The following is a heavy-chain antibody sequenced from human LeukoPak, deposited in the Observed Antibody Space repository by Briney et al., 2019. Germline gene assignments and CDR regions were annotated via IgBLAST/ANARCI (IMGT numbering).Heavy chain of an antibody. CDR3: TKSPFSGSYRFED. V-gene: IGHV3-23*01. CDR2: ISGSGVTT. D-gene: IGHD1-26*01. CDR1: GFTFSTYA. J-gene: IGHJ4*02. Sequence: GGSLRLSCVASGFTFSTYAMSWVRQAPGQGLEWVSVISGSGVTTYYADSVKGRFSISRANSKNPLWLQMSSLRAEDTAVYFCTKSPFSGSYRFEDWGQGTLVTVSS.